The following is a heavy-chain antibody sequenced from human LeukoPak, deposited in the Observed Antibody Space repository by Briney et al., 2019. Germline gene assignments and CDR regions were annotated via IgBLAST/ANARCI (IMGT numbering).Heavy chain of an antibody. CDR2: LYYSGWST. V-gene: IGHV4-39*07. Sequence: PSETLSLTCTVSGGSISSSYYYWGWVRQPPGKGLEWIGSLYYSGWSTYYNPSLKSRVTISVDTSKNQFSLKLSSVTAADTAVYYCARVKSRGSYYFDYWGQGTLVTVSS. D-gene: IGHD1-26*01. CDR1: GGSISSSYYY. J-gene: IGHJ4*02. CDR3: ARVKSRGSYYFDY.